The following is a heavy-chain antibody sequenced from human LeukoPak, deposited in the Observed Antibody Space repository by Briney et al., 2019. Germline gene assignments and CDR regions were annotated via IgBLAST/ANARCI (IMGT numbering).Heavy chain of an antibody. J-gene: IGHJ4*02. V-gene: IGHV1-2*02. Sequence: ASVKVSCKASGYTFSGSGWYLYWLRQAPGRGLECLGWIYPNNGATSYAQKFQGRVAMTRDTSVSTAYMELSRLRPDDTAVYFCARDGPAQMVELDNWGQGTLVTVSS. CDR2: IYPNNGAT. CDR3: ARDGPAQMVELDN. D-gene: IGHD3-10*01. CDR1: GYTFSGSGWY.